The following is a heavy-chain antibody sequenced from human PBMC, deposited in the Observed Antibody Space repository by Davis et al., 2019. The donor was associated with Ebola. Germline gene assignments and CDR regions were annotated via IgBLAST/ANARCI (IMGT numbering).Heavy chain of an antibody. CDR1: GGSISSYY. D-gene: IGHD5-24*01. Sequence: SETLSLTCTVSGGSISSYYWSWIRQPPGKGLEWIGCIHYSGSTNYNPSLKSRVTISVDTSKNQFSLKLSSVTAADTAVYYCARHRRGWLQYGMDVWGKGTTVTVSS. V-gene: IGHV4-59*08. J-gene: IGHJ6*04. CDR2: IHYSGST. CDR3: ARHRRGWLQYGMDV.